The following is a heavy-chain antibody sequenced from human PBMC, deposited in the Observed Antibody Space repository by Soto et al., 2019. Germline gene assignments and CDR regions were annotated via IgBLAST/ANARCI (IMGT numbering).Heavy chain of an antibody. D-gene: IGHD3-10*01. J-gene: IGHJ6*02. Sequence: QVQLVQSGAEVKKPGSSVKVSCKASGGTFSSYAISWVRQAPGQGLEWMGGIIPIFGTANYAQKFQGRVTITADKSTSTAYMELSSLRSEDTAVYYCARDLGSGSSNYDGMDVWGQGPTVTVSS. CDR2: IIPIFGTA. CDR3: ARDLGSGSSNYDGMDV. V-gene: IGHV1-69*06. CDR1: GGTFSSYA.